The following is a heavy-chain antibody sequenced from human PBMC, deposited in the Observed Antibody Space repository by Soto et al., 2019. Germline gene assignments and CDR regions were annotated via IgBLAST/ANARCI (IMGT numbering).Heavy chain of an antibody. CDR3: ARGGNIICSDCRFDS. CDR2: ITGGGGTI. J-gene: IGHJ5*01. V-gene: IGHV3-23*01. CDR1: GFTFSNYA. Sequence: EVQLLESGGGFLQSGGSLRLSCAASGFTFSNYAMSWVRQAPGKGLEWVSTITGGGGTINYADSVKGRLTISRDNSRNTLYLQMDNLRAEDTALYYCARGGNIICSDCRFDSWGRGTLVTVSS. D-gene: IGHD2-21*01.